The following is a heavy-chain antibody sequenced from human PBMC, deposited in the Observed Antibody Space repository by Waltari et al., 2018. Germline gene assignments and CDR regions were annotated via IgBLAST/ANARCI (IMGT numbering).Heavy chain of an antibody. CDR1: GYSISSGYY. Sequence: QVQLQESGPGLVKPSETLSLTCAVSGYSISSGYYWGWIRQPPGKGLEWIGSIYHSGSTYYNPSLKGRVTISVDTSKNNLFLNLNAVTAADTAVYYCARDVEGDGVLYGSPRRFDYWGQGILVTVSS. CDR2: IYHSGST. D-gene: IGHD3-10*01. V-gene: IGHV4-38-2*02. CDR3: ARDVEGDGVLYGSPRRFDY. J-gene: IGHJ4*02.